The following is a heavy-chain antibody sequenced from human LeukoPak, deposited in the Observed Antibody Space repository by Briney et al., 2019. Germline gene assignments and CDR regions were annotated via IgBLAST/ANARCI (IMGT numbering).Heavy chain of an antibody. CDR2: IQYDDSIE. J-gene: IGHJ4*01. CDR1: GFTFSTFG. CDR3: AKDQGVVGSYDY. Sequence: GGSLRLSCAASGFTFSTFGMNWVRQAPDKGLEWVAFIQYDDSIEYYADSVKGRFTISRDNSKNTLYLQMNSLRGDDTAVYYCAKDQGVVGSYDYWGHGTLVTVSS. V-gene: IGHV3-30*02. D-gene: IGHD3-10*01.